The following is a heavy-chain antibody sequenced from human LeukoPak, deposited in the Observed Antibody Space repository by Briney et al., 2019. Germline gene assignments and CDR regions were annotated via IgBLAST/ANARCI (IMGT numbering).Heavy chain of an antibody. Sequence: GGSLRLSCTASGFTFSANAMGWVRQAPGKGLEWVSGIGSDENRLYADSVKGRFTISRDNSKNTLYLQMNSLRVEDTAVYYCAKDVIHWSFDHWGQGTLVTVSS. CDR3: AKDVIHWSFDH. V-gene: IGHV3-23*01. D-gene: IGHD2-8*02. CDR2: IGSDENR. J-gene: IGHJ4*02. CDR1: GFTFSANA.